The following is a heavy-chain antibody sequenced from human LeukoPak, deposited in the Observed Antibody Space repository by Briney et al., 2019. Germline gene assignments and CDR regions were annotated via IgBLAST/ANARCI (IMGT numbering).Heavy chain of an antibody. Sequence: SETLSLTCTVSGGSISSSSYYWGWIRQPPGKGLEWIGYIYYSGSTNYNPSLKSRVTISVDTSKNQFSLKLSSVTAADTAVYYCARGGAPYYDFWSGPLGPWGQGTLVTVSS. CDR1: GGSISSSSYY. J-gene: IGHJ5*02. D-gene: IGHD3-3*01. V-gene: IGHV4-61*05. CDR2: IYYSGST. CDR3: ARGGAPYYDFWSGPLGP.